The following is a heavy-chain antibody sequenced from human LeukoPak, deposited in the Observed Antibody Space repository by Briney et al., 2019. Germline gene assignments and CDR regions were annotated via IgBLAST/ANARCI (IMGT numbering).Heavy chain of an antibody. V-gene: IGHV3-21*01. CDR1: GFTFSSYS. CDR2: ISSSSSYI. Sequence: AGGSLRLSCAASGFTFSSYSMNWVRQAPGKGLEWVSSISSSSSYIYYADSVKGRFTISRDNAKNSLYLQMNSLRAEDTAVYYCARDANSGYLTVLDYWGQGTLVTVSS. D-gene: IGHD3-22*01. CDR3: ARDANSGYLTVLDY. J-gene: IGHJ4*02.